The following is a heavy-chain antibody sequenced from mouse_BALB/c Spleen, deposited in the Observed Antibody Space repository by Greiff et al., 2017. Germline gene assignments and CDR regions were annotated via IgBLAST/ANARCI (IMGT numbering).Heavy chain of an antibody. Sequence: DVKLQESGPGLVKPSQSLSLTCTVTGYSITSDYAWNWIRQFPGNKLEWMGYISYSGSTSYNPSLKSRISITRDTSKNQFFLQLNSVTTEDTATYYCARYYGSSYVPHFDYWGQGTTLTVSS. CDR2: ISYSGST. V-gene: IGHV3-2*02. D-gene: IGHD1-1*01. CDR3: ARYYGSSYVPHFDY. J-gene: IGHJ2*01. CDR1: GYSITSDYA.